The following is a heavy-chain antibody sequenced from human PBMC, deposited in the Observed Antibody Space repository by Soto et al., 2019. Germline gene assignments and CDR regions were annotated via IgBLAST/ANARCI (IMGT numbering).Heavy chain of an antibody. CDR2: IYYSGST. CDR3: ARKTPPGPYYYYGMDV. V-gene: IGHV4-31*03. D-gene: IGHD2-8*02. Sequence: QVQLQESGPGLVKPSQTLSLTCTVSGGSISSGGYYWSWIRQHPGKGLEWIGYIYYSGSTYYNPSRKSRVTISVDTSKNQFSLKLSSVTAADTAVYYCARKTPPGPYYYYGMDVWGQGTTVTVSS. CDR1: GGSISSGGYY. J-gene: IGHJ6*02.